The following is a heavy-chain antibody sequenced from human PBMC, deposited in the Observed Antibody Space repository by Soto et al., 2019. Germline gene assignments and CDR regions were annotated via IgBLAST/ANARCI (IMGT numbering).Heavy chain of an antibody. V-gene: IGHV4-59*01. CDR3: ARDRSSGYYWFDP. Sequence: QVQLQESGPGLVKPSETLSLTCTVSGGSISSYYWSWIRQPPGKGLEWIGYIYYSGSTNYNPSLKSRVTISVDTSKNQFSLKLSSVTAADTAVYYCARDRSSGYYWFDPWGQGTLVTVSS. CDR2: IYYSGST. CDR1: GGSISSYY. D-gene: IGHD3-22*01. J-gene: IGHJ5*02.